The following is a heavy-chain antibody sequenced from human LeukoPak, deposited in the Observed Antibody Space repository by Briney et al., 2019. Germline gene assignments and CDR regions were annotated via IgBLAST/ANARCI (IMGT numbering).Heavy chain of an antibody. CDR2: INWNGGST. CDR1: GFTFDDYG. V-gene: IGHV3-20*04. D-gene: IGHD3-22*01. Sequence: GGSLRLSCAASGFTFDDYGMNWVRQAPGKGLEWVSGINWNGGSTGYADSVKGRFTISRDNAKNSLYLQMNSLRAEDTALYYCASYYDSSGYYYGGAFDIWGQGTMVTVSS. J-gene: IGHJ3*02. CDR3: ASYYDSSGYYYGGAFDI.